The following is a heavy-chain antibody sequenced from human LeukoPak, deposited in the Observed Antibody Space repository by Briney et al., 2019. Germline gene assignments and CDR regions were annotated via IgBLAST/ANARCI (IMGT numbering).Heavy chain of an antibody. J-gene: IGHJ4*02. V-gene: IGHV1-2*06. CDR2: INPNSGGT. D-gene: IGHD2-8*01. CDR3: ARWCCTNGVCYADY. Sequence: GASVKVSCKASGYTFTGYYMHWVRQAPGQGLEWMGRINPNSGGTNYAQKFQGRVTMTRDTSISTAYVELSRLRSDDTAVYYCARWCCTNGVCYADYWGQGTLVTVSS. CDR1: GYTFTGYY.